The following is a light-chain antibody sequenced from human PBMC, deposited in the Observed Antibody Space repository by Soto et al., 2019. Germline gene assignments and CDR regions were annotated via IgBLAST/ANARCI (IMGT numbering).Light chain of an antibody. CDR2: GAS. J-gene: IGKJ1*01. CDR1: QSVSSN. Sequence: EIVMTQSPATLSVSPGERATLSCRASQSVSSNLAWYQHKPGQAPRLLIYGASTRATDIPARFSGSGSGTEFTLTISSLQSEDYAVFYCRQYKNWPLSFGQGTKVEIK. CDR3: RQYKNWPLS. V-gene: IGKV3D-15*01.